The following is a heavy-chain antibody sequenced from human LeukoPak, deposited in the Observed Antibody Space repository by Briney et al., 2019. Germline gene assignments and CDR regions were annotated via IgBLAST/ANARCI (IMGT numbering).Heavy chain of an antibody. CDR1: GFTFDDYA. J-gene: IGHJ5*02. V-gene: IGHV3-9*01. Sequence: GGSLRLSCAASGFTFDDYAVHWVRQAPGKGLEWVSGISWNSGSIGYADSVKGRFTISRDNAKNSLYLQMNSLRAEDTALYYCAKDSIAAAGGVGWFDPWGQGTLVTVSS. CDR3: AKDSIAAAGGVGWFDP. D-gene: IGHD6-13*01. CDR2: ISWNSGSI.